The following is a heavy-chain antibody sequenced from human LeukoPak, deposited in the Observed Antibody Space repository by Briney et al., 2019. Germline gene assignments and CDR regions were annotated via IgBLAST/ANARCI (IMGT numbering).Heavy chain of an antibody. CDR2: ISGSGGST. Sequence: PGESLRLSCAASGFTFSSYAMSWVRQAPGKGLEWVSAISGSGGSTYYADSVKGRFTISRDNSKNTLYLQMNSLRAEDTAVYYCAKDQVATTILGDWGQGTLVTISS. D-gene: IGHD5-24*01. CDR3: AKDQVATTILGD. V-gene: IGHV3-23*01. J-gene: IGHJ4*02. CDR1: GFTFSSYA.